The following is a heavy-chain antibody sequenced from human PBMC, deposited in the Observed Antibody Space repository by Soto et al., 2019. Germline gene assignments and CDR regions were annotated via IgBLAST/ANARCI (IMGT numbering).Heavy chain of an antibody. J-gene: IGHJ4*02. CDR3: ARARFQVLYGKPYFDS. Sequence: SETLSLTCTVSGCSITTGGSYWSWIRQHPGKGLEWIGNIYHSGNTYYNPSLKSRLTISVDTSKNHFSLMVDSVTAADTAVYYCARARFQVLYGKPYFDSWGQGTLVTVSS. D-gene: IGHD2-2*02. CDR1: GCSITTGGSY. CDR2: IYHSGNT. V-gene: IGHV4-31*03.